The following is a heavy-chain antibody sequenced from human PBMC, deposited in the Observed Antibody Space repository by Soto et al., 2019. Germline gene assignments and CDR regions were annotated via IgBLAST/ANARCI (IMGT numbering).Heavy chain of an antibody. CDR3: ARWGTHEYYGMDV. CDR1: GGSVSSGSYY. Sequence: SETLSLTCTVSGGSVSSGSYYWSWIRQPPGKGLEWIGYIYYSGSTNYNPSLKSRVTISVDTSKNQFSLKLSSVTAADTAVYYCARWGTHEYYGMDVWGQGTTVTVSS. CDR2: IYYSGST. J-gene: IGHJ6*02. V-gene: IGHV4-61*01. D-gene: IGHD1-1*01.